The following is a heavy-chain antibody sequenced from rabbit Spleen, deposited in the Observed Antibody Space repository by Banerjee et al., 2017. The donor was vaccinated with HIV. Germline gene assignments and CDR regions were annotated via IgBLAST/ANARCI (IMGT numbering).Heavy chain of an antibody. CDR3: ARNPAGYAGYGYATAINL. CDR2: IYAGSSGST. V-gene: IGHV1S40*01. CDR1: GFSFSSSYY. D-gene: IGHD6-1*01. Sequence: QSLEESGGDLVKPGASLTLTCTASGFSFSSSYYMCWVRQAPGKGLEWIACIYAGSSGSTYYASWAKGRFTISKTSSTTVTLQMTSLTAADTATYFCARNPAGYAGYGYATAINLWGQGTLVTVS. J-gene: IGHJ4*01.